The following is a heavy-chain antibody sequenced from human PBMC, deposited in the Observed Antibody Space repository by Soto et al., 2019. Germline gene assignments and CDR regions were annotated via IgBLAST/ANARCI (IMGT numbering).Heavy chain of an antibody. CDR1: SGSIDSYY. CDR2: ISYSGSA. Sequence: SSETLSLTCNVSSGSIDSYYWTWLRQPPGKGLEWIGYISYSGSATYNPSLQSRVTISVDTSKSHFSLTLNSVTAADTAVYYCARDMYIYDSRTYHNPVNWFGPWGQGILVTVSS. CDR3: ARDMYIYDSRTYHNPVNWFGP. V-gene: IGHV4-59*01. J-gene: IGHJ5*02. D-gene: IGHD3-10*01.